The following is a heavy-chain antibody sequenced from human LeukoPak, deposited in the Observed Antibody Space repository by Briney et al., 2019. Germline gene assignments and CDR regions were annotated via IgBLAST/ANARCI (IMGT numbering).Heavy chain of an antibody. CDR1: GFTFSSYA. CDR3: ARYYDSSGYYYYYYYMDV. J-gene: IGHJ6*03. V-gene: IGHV3-23*01. CDR2: ISGSGGST. Sequence: AGGSLRLSCAASGFTFSSYAMSWVRQAPGKGLEWVSAISGSGGSTYYADSVKGRFTISRDNAKNSLYLQMNSLRAEDTALYYCARYYDSSGYYYYYYYMDVWGKGTTATVSS. D-gene: IGHD3-22*01.